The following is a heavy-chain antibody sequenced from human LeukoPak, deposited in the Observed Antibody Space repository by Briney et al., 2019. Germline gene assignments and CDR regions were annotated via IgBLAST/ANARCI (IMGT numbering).Heavy chain of an antibody. Sequence: SETLSLTCTVSGGSISSSSYYWGWIRQPPGKGLEWIGSIYYSGSTYYNPSLKSRVTISVDTSKNQFSLKLSSVTAADTAVYYCAREGEWFGESLAFDIWGQGTMVTVSS. J-gene: IGHJ3*02. D-gene: IGHD3-10*01. CDR1: GGSISSSSYY. CDR3: AREGEWFGESLAFDI. V-gene: IGHV4-39*07. CDR2: IYYSGST.